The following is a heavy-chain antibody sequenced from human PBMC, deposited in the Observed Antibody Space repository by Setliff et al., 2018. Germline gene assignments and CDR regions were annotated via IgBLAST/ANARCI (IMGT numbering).Heavy chain of an antibody. J-gene: IGHJ3*02. CDR3: TSPRDGYDTFDI. D-gene: IGHD5-12*01. V-gene: IGHV3-73*01. CDR1: GFTFSGSA. CDR2: IRSKANSYAT. Sequence: GGSLRLSCAASGFTFSGSAMYWVRQASGKGLEWVGRIRSKANSYATLYAASVKGRFIISRDDSKNTAYLQMNSLKTGDTAVYYCTSPRDGYDTFDIWGQGAMVTVSS.